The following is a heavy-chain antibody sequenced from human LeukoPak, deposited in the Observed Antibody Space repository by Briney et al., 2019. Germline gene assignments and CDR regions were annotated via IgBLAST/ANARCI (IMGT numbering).Heavy chain of an antibody. CDR1: GFTFSNAW. D-gene: IGHD1-26*01. V-gene: IGHV3-15*01. J-gene: IGHJ4*02. CDR3: TTQVGATESSFDY. Sequence: GGSLRLSCAASGFTFSNAWMSWVRQAPGKGLEWVGRIKSKTDGGTTDYAAPVKGRFTISRDDSKNTLYLQMNSLKTEDTAVYYCTTQVGATESSFDYWGQGTLVTVSS. CDR2: IKSKTDGGTT.